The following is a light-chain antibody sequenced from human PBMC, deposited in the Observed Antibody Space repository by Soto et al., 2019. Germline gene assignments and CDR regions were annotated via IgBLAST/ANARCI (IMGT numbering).Light chain of an antibody. J-gene: IGKJ2*01. CDR2: GAS. V-gene: IGKV3-15*01. CDR3: QQYNNWPQA. Sequence: EVLMTQSPATLSVSPGERATLSCRASQSVLSNLAWYQQKPGQAPRLLIYGASTRATGLPARFSGSGSGTEFTLTISRLQSEDFAVYFCQQYNNWPQAFGQATKLEIK. CDR1: QSVLSN.